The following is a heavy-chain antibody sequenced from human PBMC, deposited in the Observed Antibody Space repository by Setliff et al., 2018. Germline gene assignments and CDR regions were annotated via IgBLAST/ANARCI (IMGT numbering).Heavy chain of an antibody. CDR1: GFSFSSYA. Sequence: GESLKISCAASGFSFSSYAMSWVRQAPGKGLEWVSTIIGSGISTYYADSVQGRVTISRDNHKNTLHLQMNSLRVEDTAIYYCAKSPHDFWSGRVFFDYWGQGMLVTV. J-gene: IGHJ4*01. D-gene: IGHD3-3*01. CDR2: IIGSGIST. CDR3: AKSPHDFWSGRVFFDY. V-gene: IGHV3-23*01.